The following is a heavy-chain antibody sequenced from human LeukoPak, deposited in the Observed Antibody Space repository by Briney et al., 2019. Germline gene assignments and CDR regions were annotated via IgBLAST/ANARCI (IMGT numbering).Heavy chain of an antibody. Sequence: SETLSLTCTVSGGSISSYYWSWIRQPAGEGLEWIGRLHTSGSTHYNPSLKSRVTMSVDTSKNQFSLKLSSVTAADTAVYYCAREYYGSSGYYNDYWGQGALVTVSS. D-gene: IGHD3-22*01. CDR1: GGSISSYY. J-gene: IGHJ4*02. CDR2: LHTSGST. CDR3: AREYYGSSGYYNDY. V-gene: IGHV4-4*07.